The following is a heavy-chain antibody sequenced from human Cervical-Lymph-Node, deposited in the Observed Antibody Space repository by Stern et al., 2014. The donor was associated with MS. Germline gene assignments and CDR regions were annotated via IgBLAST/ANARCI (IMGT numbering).Heavy chain of an antibody. CDR3: ARSEGLVVVADNWFDP. Sequence: QVQLVQSGAEVKKPGSSVKVSCKASGGTFSSYAINWVRQAPGQGLEWIGGIIPIFGTANYAQKFQGRVTITADESTSAAYMELSSLRSEDTAVYYCARSEGLVVVADNWFDPWGQGTLVTVSS. V-gene: IGHV1-69*01. CDR1: GGTFSSYA. D-gene: IGHD2-15*01. CDR2: IIPIFGTA. J-gene: IGHJ5*02.